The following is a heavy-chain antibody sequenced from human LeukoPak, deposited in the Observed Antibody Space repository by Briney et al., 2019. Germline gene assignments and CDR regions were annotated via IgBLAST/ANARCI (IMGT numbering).Heavy chain of an antibody. J-gene: IGHJ4*02. CDR1: GITLSNYG. CDR2: MSDSCDRT. D-gene: IGHD3-22*01. Sequence: GGSPRLSCAVSGITLSNYGMSWVRQAPGKGLEWVAGMSDSCDRTNYADSVKGRFTISRDNPKNTLYLQMNSLRAEDTAVYFCAKRGVVIRVILVGFHKEAYYFESWGEGALVTVSS. V-gene: IGHV3-23*01. CDR3: AKRGVVIRVILVGFHKEAYYFES.